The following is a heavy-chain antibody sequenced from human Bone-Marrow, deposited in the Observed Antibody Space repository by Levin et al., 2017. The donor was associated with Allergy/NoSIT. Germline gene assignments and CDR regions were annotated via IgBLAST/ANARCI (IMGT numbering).Heavy chain of an antibody. CDR3: ARGPPYLYLDY. CDR2: IIPLFGRA. CDR1: GGTFSTYA. Sequence: KISCKTSGGTFSTYAISWVRQAPGQGLEWMGGIIPLFGRANYAQKFQGRVTITADESTNTTYMALSSLRSDDTAVYYCARGPPYLYLDYWAQGTLVIVSS. J-gene: IGHJ4*02. V-gene: IGHV1-69*01.